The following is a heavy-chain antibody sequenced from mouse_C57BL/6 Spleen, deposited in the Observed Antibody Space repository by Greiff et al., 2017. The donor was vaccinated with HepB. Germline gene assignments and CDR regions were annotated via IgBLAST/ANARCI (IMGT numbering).Heavy chain of an antibody. V-gene: IGHV1-15*01. J-gene: IGHJ1*03. D-gene: IGHD1-1*01. CDR3: TSHYYGSSHWYFDV. CDR2: IDPETGGT. Sequence: QVQLQQSGAELVRPGASVTLSCKASSYTFTDYEMHWVKQTPVHGLEWIGAIDPETGGTAYNQKFKGKAILTADKSSSTAYMELRSLTSEDSAVYYCTSHYYGSSHWYFDVWGTGTTVTVSS. CDR1: SYTFTDYE.